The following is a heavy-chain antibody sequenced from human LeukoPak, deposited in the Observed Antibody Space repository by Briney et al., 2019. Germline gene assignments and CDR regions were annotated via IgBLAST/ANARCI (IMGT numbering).Heavy chain of an antibody. J-gene: IGHJ5*02. D-gene: IGHD2-2*01. CDR1: SYSISSGYY. CDR3: ARHPRVRFVVVPAAMGQGWFDP. Sequence: SETLSLTCTVSSYSISSGYYWGWIRQPPGKGLEWIGNIYHSGNTYYNPSLKSRVTISVDTSKNQFSLKLSSVTAADTAVYYCARHPRVRFVVVPAAMGQGWFDPWGQGTLVTVSS. CDR2: IYHSGNT. V-gene: IGHV4-38-2*02.